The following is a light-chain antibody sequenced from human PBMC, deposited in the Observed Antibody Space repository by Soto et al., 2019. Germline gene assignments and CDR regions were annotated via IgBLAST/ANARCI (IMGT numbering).Light chain of an antibody. Sequence: IQMTQSPSTLSASIGDRVTITCRASQSVSGWLAWYQQKPGKAPELLIYSASTVETGVPSRFSGSGSGTEFTLTISSLRPDDFATYYCQQYESYPLTFGGGTKV. CDR3: QQYESYPLT. CDR2: SAS. J-gene: IGKJ4*01. CDR1: QSVSGW. V-gene: IGKV1-5*03.